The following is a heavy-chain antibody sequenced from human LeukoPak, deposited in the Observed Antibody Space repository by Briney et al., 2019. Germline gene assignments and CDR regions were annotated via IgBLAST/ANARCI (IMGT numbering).Heavy chain of an antibody. CDR3: ARDYGSGKDVDY. CDR1: GFTFSSYG. Sequence: GGSLRLSCAASGFTFSSYGMHWVRQAPGKGLEWVAVISYDGSDKYYADSLEGRFTISRDNSKNTLYLQMNSLRAEDTAVYYCARDYGSGKDVDYWGQGTLVTVSS. CDR2: ISYDGSDK. J-gene: IGHJ4*02. V-gene: IGHV3-30*03. D-gene: IGHD3-10*01.